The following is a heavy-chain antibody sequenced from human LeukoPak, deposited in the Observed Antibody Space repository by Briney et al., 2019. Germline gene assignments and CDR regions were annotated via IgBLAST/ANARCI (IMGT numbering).Heavy chain of an antibody. Sequence: GASVKVSCKASGHTFTSYAMNWVRQAPGQGLEWMGWINTNTGNPTYAQGFTGRFVFSLDTSVSTAYLQISSLKAEDTAVYYCARQETTVVTHDAFDIWGQGTMVTVSS. J-gene: IGHJ3*02. CDR2: INTNTGNP. CDR3: ARQETTVVTHDAFDI. V-gene: IGHV7-4-1*02. D-gene: IGHD4-23*01. CDR1: GHTFTSYA.